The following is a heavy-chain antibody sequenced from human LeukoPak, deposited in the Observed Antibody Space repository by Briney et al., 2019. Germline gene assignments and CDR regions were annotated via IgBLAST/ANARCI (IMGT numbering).Heavy chain of an antibody. CDR2: IYYNGAT. CDR1: GGSISSTGYF. Sequence: SETLSLTCTVSGGSISSTGYFWAWARQPPGKGLEWIASIYYNGATYYNPSLKSRVTISADTSKNQFSLKLNTVTAADTAVYHCAQKGGSGWSIDQWGQGTLVTVSS. CDR3: AQKGGSGWSIDQ. J-gene: IGHJ4*02. V-gene: IGHV4-39*07. D-gene: IGHD6-19*01.